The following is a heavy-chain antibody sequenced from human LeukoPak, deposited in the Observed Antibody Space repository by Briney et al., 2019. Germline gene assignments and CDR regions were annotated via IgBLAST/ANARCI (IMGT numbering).Heavy chain of an antibody. Sequence: GGSLRLSCAASGFNVSVNYMSWVRQAPGKGLEWVSVIYRGGSRYYADSVKGRFTISRDNSKNTLYLQMNNLRAEDTAVYYCTRGVDYGDYIDYWGQGTLVSVSS. J-gene: IGHJ4*02. CDR2: IYRGGSR. CDR1: GFNVSVNY. CDR3: TRGVDYGDYIDY. V-gene: IGHV3-53*01. D-gene: IGHD4-17*01.